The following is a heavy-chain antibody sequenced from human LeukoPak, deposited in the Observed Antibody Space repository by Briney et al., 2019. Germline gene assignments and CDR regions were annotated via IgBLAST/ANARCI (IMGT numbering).Heavy chain of an antibody. Sequence: GGSLRLSCAASGFTFSSYWMSWVRQAPGKGLEWVANIKQDGSEKYYVDSVKGRFTISRDDAKNSLYLQMNSLRAEDTAVYYCARALYSSSVPERYYMDVWGKGTTVTVSS. CDR2: IKQDGSEK. J-gene: IGHJ6*03. CDR1: GFTFSSYW. V-gene: IGHV3-7*01. CDR3: ARALYSSSVPERYYMDV. D-gene: IGHD6-6*01.